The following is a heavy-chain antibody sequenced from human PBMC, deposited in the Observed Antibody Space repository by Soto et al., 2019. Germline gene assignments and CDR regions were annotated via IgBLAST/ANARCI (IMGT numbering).Heavy chain of an antibody. CDR1: GGSISSSSYY. D-gene: IGHD3-10*01. CDR3: AWSGVSETFYYGSGSYEDY. CDR2: IYYSGIT. Sequence: SETLSLTCTVSGGSISSSSYYWGWIRRPPGKGLEWIGSIYYSGITYYNPSLKSRVTISVYTSKNQFSLKLSSVTAADTAVYYCAWSGVSETFYYGSGSYEDYWGQGTLVTVSS. V-gene: IGHV4-39*01. J-gene: IGHJ4*02.